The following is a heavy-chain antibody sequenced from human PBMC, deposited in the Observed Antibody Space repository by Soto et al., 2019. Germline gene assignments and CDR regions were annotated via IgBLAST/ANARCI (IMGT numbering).Heavy chain of an antibody. CDR2: IRSKAYGGTT. D-gene: IGHD2-2*01. V-gene: IGHV3-49*03. J-gene: IGHJ4*02. Sequence: GGSLRLSCTASGFTFGDYAMSWFRQAPGKGLEWVGFIRSKAYGGTTEYAASVKGRFTISRDDSKSIAFLQMNSLKTEDTAVYYCSRAYCSSTSCSYFDYWGQGTLVTVSS. CDR3: SRAYCSSTSCSYFDY. CDR1: GFTFGDYA.